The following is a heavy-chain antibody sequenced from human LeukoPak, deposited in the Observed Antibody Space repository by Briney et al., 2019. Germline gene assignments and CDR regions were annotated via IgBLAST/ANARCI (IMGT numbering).Heavy chain of an antibody. V-gene: IGHV4-4*07. CDR1: GGSISSYY. CDR2: IYTSGST. D-gene: IGHD2-21*01. Sequence: PSETLSLTCTVSGGSISSYYWSWIRQPAGKGLEWIGRIYTSGSTNYNPSLKSRVTMSVDTSKNQFSLKLSSVTAADTAVYYCARDVRYCGGDCYSASGYYYYYMDVWGKGTTVTVSS. J-gene: IGHJ6*03. CDR3: ARDVRYCGGDCYSASGYYYYYMDV.